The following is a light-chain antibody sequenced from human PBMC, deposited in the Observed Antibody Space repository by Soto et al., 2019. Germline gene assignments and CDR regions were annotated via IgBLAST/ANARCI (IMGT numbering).Light chain of an antibody. V-gene: IGKV3-15*01. J-gene: IGKJ1*01. CDR2: AAS. Sequence: LMSQSPASLSVSPGERVNLSCWASQRVGPNLAWYQHRPGQAPRLLIYAASTRAAGVPARFSGSGFGTQFTLTISSLQSEDSAVYYCHPYDSLWAFGQGPKVDIK. CDR1: QRVGPN. CDR3: HPYDSLWA.